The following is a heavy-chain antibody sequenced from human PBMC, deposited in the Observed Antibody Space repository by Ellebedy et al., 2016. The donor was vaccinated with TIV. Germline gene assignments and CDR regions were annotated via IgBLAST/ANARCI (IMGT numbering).Heavy chain of an antibody. V-gene: IGHV5-51*01. J-gene: IGHJ5*02. Sequence: ASVKVSCKGSGYTFTTYWIAWVRQKPGKGLEWMGFIYPRDSDTRYSPSSQGQVTISADKSTNTAYLQWNSLEASDTAMYYCARMVYGSGWDGYFDPWGQGTLVTVSP. CDR1: GYTFTTYW. D-gene: IGHD6-19*01. CDR3: ARMVYGSGWDGYFDP. CDR2: IYPRDSDT.